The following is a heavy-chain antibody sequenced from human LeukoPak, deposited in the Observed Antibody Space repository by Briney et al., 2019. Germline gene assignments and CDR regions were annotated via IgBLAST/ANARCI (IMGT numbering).Heavy chain of an antibody. V-gene: IGHV3-21*01. CDR3: AGEADFDWSPFDY. Sequence: GGSLRLSWAASGFTFSSYSMNWVRQAPGKGLEWVSSISSSSSYIYYADSVKGRFTISRDNAKNSLYLQMNSLRAEDTAVYYCAGEADFDWSPFDYWGQGTLVTVSS. CDR1: GFTFSSYS. D-gene: IGHD3-9*01. J-gene: IGHJ4*02. CDR2: ISSSSSYI.